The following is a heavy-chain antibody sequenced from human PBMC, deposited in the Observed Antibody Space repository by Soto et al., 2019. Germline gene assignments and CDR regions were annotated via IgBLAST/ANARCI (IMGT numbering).Heavy chain of an antibody. CDR2: INFDESTT. V-gene: IGHV3-74*01. Sequence: GGSLRLSCAASGFTFSNYWMHWVRQAPGKGLVWVSRINFDESTTTYADSVQGRFTISRDNAKNTLYLQLNSLRAEDTAVYYCAKDRKSGSGWYWDYWGQGTLVTVSS. J-gene: IGHJ4*02. CDR3: AKDRKSGSGWYWDY. D-gene: IGHD6-19*01. CDR1: GFTFSNYW.